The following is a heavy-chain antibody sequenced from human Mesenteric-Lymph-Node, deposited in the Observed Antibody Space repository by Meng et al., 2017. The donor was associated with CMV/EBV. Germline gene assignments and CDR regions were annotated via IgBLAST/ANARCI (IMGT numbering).Heavy chain of an antibody. CDR2: ISGSGVSK. CDR1: GFSLSNYE. CDR3: ANFLGP. D-gene: IGHD3-3*01. Sequence: GGSLRLSCGASGFSLSNYEMNWVRQAPGKGLEWISYISGSGVSKDYADSVKGRFTISRDNAKNSLYLQMNSLRVEDTAIYYCANFLGPWGQGTLVTVSS. J-gene: IGHJ5*02. V-gene: IGHV3-48*03.